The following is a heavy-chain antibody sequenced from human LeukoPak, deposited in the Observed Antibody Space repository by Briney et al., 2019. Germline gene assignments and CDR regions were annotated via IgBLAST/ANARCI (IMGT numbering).Heavy chain of an antibody. CDR1: GFTVSSNY. D-gene: IGHD3-22*01. J-gene: IGHJ4*02. V-gene: IGHV3-66*01. CDR2: IYSGGRT. CDR3: AITGPYYYDSSGYYYFDY. Sequence: GGSLRLSCAASGFTVSSNYMSWVRQAPGKGLEGVSVIYSGGRTYYADSVKGRFTISRDNSKNTLYLQMNSLRAEDTAVYYCAITGPYYYDSSGYYYFDYWGQGTLVTVSS.